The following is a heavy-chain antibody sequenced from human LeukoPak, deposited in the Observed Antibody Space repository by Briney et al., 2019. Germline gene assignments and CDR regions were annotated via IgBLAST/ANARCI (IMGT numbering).Heavy chain of an antibody. J-gene: IGHJ3*02. D-gene: IGHD3-3*01. CDR3: ARGFLGDAFDI. CDR1: GFTFSRYD. CDR2: IGTVGDP. Sequence: GGSLRLSCAASGFTFSRYDMHWVRQAPGKGLEWVSAIGTVGDPYYPASVKGRFTISRENAKNSLYLQMNSLRAGDTAVYYCARGFLGDAFDIWGQGTMVTVSS. V-gene: IGHV3-13*05.